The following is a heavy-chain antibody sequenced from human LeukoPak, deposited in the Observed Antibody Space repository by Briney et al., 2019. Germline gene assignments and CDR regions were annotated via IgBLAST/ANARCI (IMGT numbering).Heavy chain of an antibody. CDR3: AREGQDAFDI. V-gene: IGHV3-21*01. CDR2: ISSSSSYI. J-gene: IGHJ3*02. CDR1: GFTFSTYS. Sequence: GGSLRLSCAASGFTFSTYSMNWVRQAPGKGLEWVSSISSSSSYIYYADSVKGRFPISRDNAKNSLYLQMNSLRAEDTAVYCCAREGQDAFDIWGQGTMVTVSS.